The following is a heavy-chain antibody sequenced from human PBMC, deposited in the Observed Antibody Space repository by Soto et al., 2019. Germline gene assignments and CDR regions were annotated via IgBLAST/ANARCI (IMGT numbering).Heavy chain of an antibody. CDR1: GFTFSSHS. J-gene: IGHJ6*03. CDR3: ARDGPGITIFGVVINYYYMDV. V-gene: IGHV3-21*01. Sequence: PGGSLRLSCAASGFTFSSHSMNWVRQAPGKGLEWVSSISSSSSYIYHADSVKGRFTISRDNAKNSLYLQMNSLRAEDTAVYYCARDGPGITIFGVVINYYYMDVWGKGTTVTVSS. D-gene: IGHD3-3*01. CDR2: ISSSSSYI.